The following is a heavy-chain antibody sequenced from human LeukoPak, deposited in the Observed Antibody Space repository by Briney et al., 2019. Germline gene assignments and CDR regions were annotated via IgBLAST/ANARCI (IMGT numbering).Heavy chain of an antibody. Sequence: GGSLRLSCAASGFTFSNYAMSWVRQAPGKGLEWVSGISGSSGSTYYADSVKGRFSISRDNAKNTLYLQMNNLRAEDTAVYYCSSGNSHAFDIWGQGTMVTVSS. V-gene: IGHV3-23*01. D-gene: IGHD4-23*01. CDR1: GFTFSNYA. J-gene: IGHJ3*02. CDR3: SSGNSHAFDI. CDR2: ISGSSGST.